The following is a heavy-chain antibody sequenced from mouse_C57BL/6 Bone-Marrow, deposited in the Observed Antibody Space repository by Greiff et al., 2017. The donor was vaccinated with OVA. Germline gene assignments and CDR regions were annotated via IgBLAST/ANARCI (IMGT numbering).Heavy chain of an antibody. CDR3: ASFHGEFAY. J-gene: IGHJ3*01. CDR2: IWGVGST. Sequence: VMLVESGPGLVAPSQSLSIPCTVSGFSLTSYGVDWVRQSPGKGLEWLGVIWGVGSTNYNSALKSRLSISKDNSKSQVFLKMNSLQTDDTAMYYCASFHGEFAYWGQGTLVTVSA. V-gene: IGHV2-6*01. CDR1: GFSLTSYG.